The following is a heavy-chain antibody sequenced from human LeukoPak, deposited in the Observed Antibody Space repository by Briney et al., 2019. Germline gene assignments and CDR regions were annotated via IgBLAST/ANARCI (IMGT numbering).Heavy chain of an antibody. V-gene: IGHV1-69*13. D-gene: IGHD3-10*01. J-gene: IGHJ6*02. CDR3: ARSHFSMVRGGHYYYYGMDV. Sequence: GASVTVSCTASGGTFSSYAISWVRQAPGQGLEWMGGIIPIFGTANYAQKFQGRVTITADESTSTAYMELSSLRSEDTAVYYCARSHFSMVRGGHYYYYGMDVWGQGTTVTVSS. CDR2: IIPIFGTA. CDR1: GGTFSSYA.